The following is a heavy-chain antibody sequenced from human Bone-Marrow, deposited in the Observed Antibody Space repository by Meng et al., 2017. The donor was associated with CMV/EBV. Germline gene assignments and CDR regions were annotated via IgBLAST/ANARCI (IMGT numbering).Heavy chain of an antibody. Sequence: GGSLRLSCVASGFTFSDFAMHWVRQASGKGLVWVGRIRSKANSYTTAYAASVKGRFTISRDDSKNTAYLQMSSLKTEDSAVYYCTSNRDGYNLADYWGRGTLVTVSS. CDR2: IRSKANSYTT. J-gene: IGHJ4*02. D-gene: IGHD5-24*01. CDR3: TSNRDGYNLADY. V-gene: IGHV3-73*01. CDR1: GFTFSDFA.